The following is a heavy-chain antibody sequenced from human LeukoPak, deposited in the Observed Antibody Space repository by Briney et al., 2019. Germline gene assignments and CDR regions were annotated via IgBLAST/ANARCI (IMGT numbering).Heavy chain of an antibody. CDR3: AKDTLVGANGDDY. Sequence: GGSLKLSCAASGFTFSDSAIHWVRQATGKGLEWVGRIRSKADTYATTYGASLKGRFTISRDDSRNRAYLQMSSLRAEDTAVYYCAKDTLVGANGDDYWGQGTLVTVSS. J-gene: IGHJ4*02. CDR1: GFTFSDSA. CDR2: IRSKADTYAT. V-gene: IGHV3-73*01. D-gene: IGHD1-26*01.